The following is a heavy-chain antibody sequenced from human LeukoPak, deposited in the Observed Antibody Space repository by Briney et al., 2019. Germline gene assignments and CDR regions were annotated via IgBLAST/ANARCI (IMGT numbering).Heavy chain of an antibody. Sequence: PSETLSLTCTVSGGSISSYYWSWIRQPPGKGLEWIGYIYYSGSTNYNPSLKSRVTISVDTSKNQFSLKLSSVTAADTAVYYCARGVDMYYDFWSGYPPDAFDIWGQGTMVTVSS. J-gene: IGHJ3*02. D-gene: IGHD3-3*01. V-gene: IGHV4-59*01. CDR2: IYYSGST. CDR1: GGSISSYY. CDR3: ARGVDMYYDFWSGYPPDAFDI.